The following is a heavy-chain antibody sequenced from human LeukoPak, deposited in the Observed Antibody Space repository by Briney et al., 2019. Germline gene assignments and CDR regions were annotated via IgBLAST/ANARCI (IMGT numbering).Heavy chain of an antibody. Sequence: PGGSLRLSCAASEFTFSSYAMSWVRQAPGKGLEWVSAISGSGGSTFYADSVKGRFTISRDNSKNTLHLQMNSLRAEDTAVYYCAELGITMIGGVWGKGTTVTISS. J-gene: IGHJ6*04. V-gene: IGHV3-23*01. CDR2: ISGSGGST. CDR1: EFTFSSYA. CDR3: AELGITMIGGV. D-gene: IGHD3-10*02.